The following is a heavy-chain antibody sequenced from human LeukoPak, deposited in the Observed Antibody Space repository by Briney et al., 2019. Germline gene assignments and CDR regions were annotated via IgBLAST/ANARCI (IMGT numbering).Heavy chain of an antibody. CDR2: IHYSGST. CDR3: ARDKGYCSSTSCYGLDY. Sequence: SETLSLTCTVSGGSISSYYWSWIRQPPGKGLEWIGYIHYSGSTNYNPSLESRVTISVDTSKNQFSLKLNSVTAADTAVYYCARDKGYCSSTSCYGLDYWGQGTLVTVSS. CDR1: GGSISSYY. D-gene: IGHD2-2*01. J-gene: IGHJ4*02. V-gene: IGHV4-59*01.